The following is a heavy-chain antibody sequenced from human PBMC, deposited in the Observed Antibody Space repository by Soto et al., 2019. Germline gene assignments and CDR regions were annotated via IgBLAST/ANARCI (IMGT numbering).Heavy chain of an antibody. V-gene: IGHV4-31*03. CDR3: ARGTVVVVAATGWFDP. Sequence: QVQLQESGPGLVKPSQTLSLTCTVSGGSISSGGYYWSWIRQHPGKGLEWIGYIYYSGSTYYNPSLKSRVTISVDTSKHPFSLKLSSVTAADTAVYYCARGTVVVVAATGWFDPWGQGTLVTVSS. J-gene: IGHJ5*02. D-gene: IGHD2-15*01. CDR2: IYYSGST. CDR1: GGSISSGGYY.